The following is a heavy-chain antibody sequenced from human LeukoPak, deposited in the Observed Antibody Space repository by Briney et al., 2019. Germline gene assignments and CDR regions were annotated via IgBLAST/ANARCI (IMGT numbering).Heavy chain of an antibody. D-gene: IGHD2-2*01. CDR1: GGSISSGGYS. Sequence: PSETLSLTCAVSGGSISSGGYSWSWIRQPPGKGLEWIGYIYHSGSTYYNPSLKSRVTISVDTSKNQFSLKLSSVTAADTAVYYCAKYQLLSNWFDPWGQGTLVTVSS. CDR3: AKYQLLSNWFDP. J-gene: IGHJ5*02. V-gene: IGHV4-30-2*05. CDR2: IYHSGST.